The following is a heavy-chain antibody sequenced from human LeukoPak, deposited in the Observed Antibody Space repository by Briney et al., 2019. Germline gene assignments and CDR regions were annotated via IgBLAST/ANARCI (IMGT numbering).Heavy chain of an antibody. CDR3: ARLVVTAPQYHYYMDV. J-gene: IGHJ6*03. D-gene: IGHD2-21*02. CDR2: INHIGTT. Sequence: SETLSLTCNVSGGSFNGYYCTWIRHPPRKGLECIAEINHIGTTNHNPSLQSRVSVSTDTSKKQFFLKLTSVTAADTALYYCARLVVTAPQYHYYMDVWGEGNTVTVSS. V-gene: IGHV4-34*01. CDR1: GGSFNGYY.